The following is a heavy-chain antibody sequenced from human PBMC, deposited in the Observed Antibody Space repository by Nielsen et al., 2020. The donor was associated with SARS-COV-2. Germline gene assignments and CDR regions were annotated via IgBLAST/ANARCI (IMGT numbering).Heavy chain of an antibody. Sequence: GESLKISCVGSGFIFSSYTMHWVRQAPGKGLEWVSGISGGGSTFYAESVRGRFTVSRENFRNTLYLEMNSLRVEDTALYYCASEVGGSYRGFDYWGQGILVTVSS. V-gene: IGHV3-23*01. D-gene: IGHD3-16*02. CDR2: ISGGGST. J-gene: IGHJ4*02. CDR1: GFIFSSYT. CDR3: ASEVGGSYRGFDY.